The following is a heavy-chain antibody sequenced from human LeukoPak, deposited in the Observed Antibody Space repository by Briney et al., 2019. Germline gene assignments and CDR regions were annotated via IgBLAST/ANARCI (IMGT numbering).Heavy chain of an antibody. CDR2: IWYDGSNT. J-gene: IGHJ4*02. Sequence: GGSLRLSCAASGFSFRSYGMHWVRQAPGKGLEWVALIWYDGSNTHYADSVKGRFTISRDNSKNTLYLQMNSLRAEDTAVYYCAREIAAAGTCFDYWGQGTLVTVSS. CDR3: AREIAAAGTCFDY. V-gene: IGHV3-30*02. CDR1: GFSFRSYG. D-gene: IGHD6-13*01.